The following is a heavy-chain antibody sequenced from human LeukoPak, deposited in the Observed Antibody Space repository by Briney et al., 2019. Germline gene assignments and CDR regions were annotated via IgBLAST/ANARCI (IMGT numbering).Heavy chain of an antibody. Sequence: PSETLSLTCSVFSGSISGDYWSWIRQPPGKGLQWIGHISSFGTPTYNPSLKSRVTISVDTSKNLLSLKLTSVAAADTAFYYCARWSLYSSGWYFDSWGQGTLVTVSS. CDR2: ISSFGTP. CDR3: ARWSLYSSGWYFDS. J-gene: IGHJ4*02. V-gene: IGHV4-59*01. D-gene: IGHD6-19*01. CDR1: SGSISGDY.